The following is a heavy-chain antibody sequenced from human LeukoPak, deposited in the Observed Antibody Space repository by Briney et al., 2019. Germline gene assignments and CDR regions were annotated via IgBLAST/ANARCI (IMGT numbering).Heavy chain of an antibody. Sequence: GGSLRLSCAASGFTFSSYGMHWVRQAPGKGLEWVAVIWYDGSNKYYADSVKGRFTISRDNSKNTLYLQMNSLRAEDTAVYYCARGSGGYCSSTSCYRYAFDIWGQGTMVSVSS. CDR2: IWYDGSNK. CDR1: GFTFSSYG. CDR3: ARGSGGYCSSTSCYRYAFDI. V-gene: IGHV3-33*01. D-gene: IGHD2-2*01. J-gene: IGHJ3*02.